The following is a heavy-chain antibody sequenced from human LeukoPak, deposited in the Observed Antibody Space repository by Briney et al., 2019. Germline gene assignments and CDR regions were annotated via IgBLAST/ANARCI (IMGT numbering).Heavy chain of an antibody. Sequence: PSQTLSLTCAVSGGSISSGGYSWSWIRQPPGKGLEWIGYIYHSGSTYYNPSLKSRVTISVDTSKNQFSLKLSSVTAADTAVYYCARDPLHDSSGYYYSSWGQGTLVTVSS. CDR2: IYHSGST. V-gene: IGHV4-30-2*05. CDR1: GGSISSGGYS. D-gene: IGHD3-22*01. CDR3: ARDPLHDSSGYYYSS. J-gene: IGHJ5*02.